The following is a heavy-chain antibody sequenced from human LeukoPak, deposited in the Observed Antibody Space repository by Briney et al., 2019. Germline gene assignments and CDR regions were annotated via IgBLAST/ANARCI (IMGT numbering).Heavy chain of an antibody. D-gene: IGHD3-22*01. V-gene: IGHV3-48*03. CDR3: AREKLSFFDSSGYFDY. J-gene: IGHJ4*02. CDR1: GFTFSSYE. CDR2: ISSSGSAI. Sequence: GGSLRPSCAASGFTFSSYEMNWVRQAPGKGLEWVSFISSSGSAIHYADSVRGRFTISRDNAKNSLYLQMGRLRAEDTAVYYCAREKLSFFDSSGYFDYWGQGALVTVSS.